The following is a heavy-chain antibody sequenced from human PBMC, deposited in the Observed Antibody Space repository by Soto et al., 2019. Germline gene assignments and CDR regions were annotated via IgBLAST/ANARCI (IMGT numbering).Heavy chain of an antibody. CDR3: ARWAIEMLDINYYYGMDV. CDR1: GGTFSSYT. J-gene: IGHJ6*02. D-gene: IGHD2-2*03. Sequence: QVQLVQSGAEVKKPGSSVRVSSKASGGTFSSYTISWVRQAPGQGLEWMGRIIPILGIANYAQKFQGRVTITADKSTSTAYMGLSSLRSEDTAVYYCARWAIEMLDINYYYGMDVWGQGTTVTVSS. CDR2: IIPILGIA. V-gene: IGHV1-69*02.